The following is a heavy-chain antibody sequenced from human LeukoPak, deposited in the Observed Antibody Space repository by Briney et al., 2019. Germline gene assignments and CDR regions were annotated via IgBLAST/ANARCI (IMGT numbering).Heavy chain of an antibody. V-gene: IGHV3-33*01. CDR3: ARDAQRGFDYSNSLQY. J-gene: IGHJ4*02. D-gene: IGHD4-11*01. CDR2: IWSDGTNK. CDR1: GFTFSHYA. Sequence: GGSLRLSCAAAGFTFSHYAMHWVRQAPGKGLEWVAVIWSDGTNKYYAASVRGRSSISRDDSDNTVYLQMNSLRPEDTGVYYCARDAQRGFDYSNSLQYWGQGTPVTVST.